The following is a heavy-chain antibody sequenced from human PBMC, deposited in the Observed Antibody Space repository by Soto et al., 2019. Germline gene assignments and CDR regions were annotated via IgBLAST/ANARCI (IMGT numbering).Heavy chain of an antibody. CDR2: INAGDGHT. CDR1: GYTFSNYA. CDR3: ARDRGYCTSTSCYTLDY. V-gene: IGHV1-3*01. D-gene: IGHD2-2*01. Sequence: ASVKVSCKASGYTFSNYAIHWVRQAPGHRLEWMGWINAGDGHTKYSHKLEGRGTITRDTTASTAYMEPSSLRSEDTAVYFCARDRGYCTSTSCYTLDYWGQGTVVTVSS. J-gene: IGHJ4*02.